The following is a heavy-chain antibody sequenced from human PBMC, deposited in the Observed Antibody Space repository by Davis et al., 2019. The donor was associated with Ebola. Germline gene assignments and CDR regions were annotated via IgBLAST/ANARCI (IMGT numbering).Heavy chain of an antibody. J-gene: IGHJ6*04. CDR2: ISSSGSPI. V-gene: IGHV3-48*04. CDR1: GFTFSSYS. CDR3: VRFKSIYYYGMDV. Sequence: PGGSLRLSCAASGFTFSSYSMNWVRQAPGKGLEWVSYISSSGSPIYYADSVKGRFTIARDNAKNSLYLQMNSLRAEDTAVYYCVRFKSIYYYGMDVWGKGTTVTVSS.